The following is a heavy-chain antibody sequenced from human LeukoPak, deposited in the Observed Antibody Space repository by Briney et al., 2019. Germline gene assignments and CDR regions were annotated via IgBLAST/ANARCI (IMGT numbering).Heavy chain of an antibody. J-gene: IGHJ6*03. V-gene: IGHV4-59*01. CDR3: ARVGSVAGHYYYMDV. D-gene: IGHD6-19*01. Sequence: SETLSLTCTVSGGSISSYYWSWIRQPPGKGLEWIGYIYYSGSTNYNPSLKSRVTISVDTSKNQFSLKLSSVTAADTAVYYRARVGSVAGHYYYMDVWGQGTLVTVSS. CDR2: IYYSGST. CDR1: GGSISSYY.